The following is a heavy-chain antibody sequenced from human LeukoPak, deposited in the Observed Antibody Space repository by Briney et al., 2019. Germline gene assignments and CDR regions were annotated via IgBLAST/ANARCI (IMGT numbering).Heavy chain of an antibody. CDR3: ASVRSGYPSPYYYYYYYMDV. CDR1: GGTFSSYA. J-gene: IGHJ6*03. Sequence: ASVKVSCKASGGTFSSYAISWVRQAPGQGLEWMGGIIPIFGTANYAQKFQGRVTITADEPTSTAYMELSSLRSEDTAVYYCASVRSGYPSPYYYYYYYMDVWGKGTTVTVSS. V-gene: IGHV1-69*13. D-gene: IGHD3-3*01. CDR2: IIPIFGTA.